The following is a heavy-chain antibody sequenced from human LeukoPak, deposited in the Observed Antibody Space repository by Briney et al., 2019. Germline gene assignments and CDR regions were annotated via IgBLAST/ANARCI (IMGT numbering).Heavy chain of an antibody. D-gene: IGHD3-10*01. CDR3: ARGKYYYGSGTYYTRSYDWYFDL. V-gene: IGHV4-59*08. J-gene: IGHJ2*01. CDR2: IYYSGST. Sequence: PSETLSLTCTVSGGSISSYYWSWIRQPPGKGLEWIGYIYYSGSTNYNPSLKSRVSTSVDTSKNQFSLKLSSVTAADTAVYYCARGKYYYGSGTYYTRSYDWYFDLWGRGTLVTVSS. CDR1: GGSISSYY.